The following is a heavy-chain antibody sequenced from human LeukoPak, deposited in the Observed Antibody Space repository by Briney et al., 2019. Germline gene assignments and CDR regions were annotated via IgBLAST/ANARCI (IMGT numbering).Heavy chain of an antibody. V-gene: IGHV3-23*01. J-gene: IGHJ4*02. CDR1: GFIFSSYA. CDR2: ISGSSGTT. D-gene: IGHD1-26*01. Sequence: GGSLRLSCAASGFIFSSYAMSWVRQAPGKGLEWVSAISGSSGTTYYADSVKGRFTISRDNSKNTLYLQMNRLRAEDTAVYYCAKNHDRELLLSIDYWGQGTLVTVSS. CDR3: AKNHDRELLLSIDY.